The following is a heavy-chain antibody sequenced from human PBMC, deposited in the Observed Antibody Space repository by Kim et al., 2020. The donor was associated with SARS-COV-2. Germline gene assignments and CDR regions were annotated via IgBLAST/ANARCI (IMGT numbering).Heavy chain of an antibody. Sequence: SETLSLTCTVSGGSISSYYWSWIRQPPGKGLEWIGYIYYSGSTNYNPSLKSRVTISVDTSKNQFSLKLSSVTAADTAVYYCARGYCSGGSCYLFDYLGQG. CDR3: ARGYCSGGSCYLFDY. D-gene: IGHD2-15*01. V-gene: IGHV4-59*01. CDR2: IYYSGST. J-gene: IGHJ4*02. CDR1: GGSISSYY.